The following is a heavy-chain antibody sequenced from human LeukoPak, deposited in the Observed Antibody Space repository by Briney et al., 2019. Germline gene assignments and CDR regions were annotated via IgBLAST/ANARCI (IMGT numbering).Heavy chain of an antibody. V-gene: IGHV1-69*13. CDR2: IIPIFGTA. J-gene: IGHJ4*02. D-gene: IGHD5-24*01. CDR3: ARDERDGYNFFGY. CDR1: GYTFTSYD. Sequence: ASVKVSCKASGYTFTSYDINWVRQAPGQGLEWMGGIIPIFGTANYAQKFQGRVTITADESTSTAYMELSSLRSEDTAVYYCARDERDGYNFFGYWGQGTLVTVSS.